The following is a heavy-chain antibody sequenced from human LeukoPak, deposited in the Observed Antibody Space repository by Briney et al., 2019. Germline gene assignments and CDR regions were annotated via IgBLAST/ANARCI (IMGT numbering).Heavy chain of an antibody. V-gene: IGHV4-39*07. D-gene: IGHD6-13*01. CDR1: GGSISSSSYY. Sequence: SETLSLTCTVSGGSISSSSYYWGWIRQPPGKGLEWIGSIYYSGSTYYNPSLKSRVTISVDTSKNQFSLKLSSVTAADTAVYYCAREGIAAAGYDYWGQGTLVTVSS. J-gene: IGHJ4*02. CDR2: IYYSGST. CDR3: AREGIAAAGYDY.